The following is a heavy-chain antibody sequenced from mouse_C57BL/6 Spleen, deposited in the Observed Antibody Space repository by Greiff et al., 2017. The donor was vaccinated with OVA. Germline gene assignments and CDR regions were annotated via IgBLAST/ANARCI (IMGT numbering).Heavy chain of an antibody. CDR3: ERLYPLYARDY. CDR2: ISSGSSTI. J-gene: IGHJ4*01. V-gene: IGHV5-17*01. D-gene: IGHD6-1*01. Sequence: EVKLVESGGGLVKPGGSLKLSCAASGFTFSDYGMHWVRQAPEKGLEWVAYISSGSSTIYYAATVKGRFTISRDNAKNTLFLQMTSLRSEDTAMYYCERLYPLYARDYWGQGTSVTASS. CDR1: GFTFSDYG.